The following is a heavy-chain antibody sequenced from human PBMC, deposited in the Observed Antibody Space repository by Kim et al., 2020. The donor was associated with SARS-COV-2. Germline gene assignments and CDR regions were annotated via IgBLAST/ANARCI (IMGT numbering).Heavy chain of an antibody. CDR2: IYYSGST. V-gene: IGHV4-59*08. J-gene: IGHJ2*01. Sequence: SETLSLTCTVSGGSISSYYWSWIRQPPGKGLEWIGYIYYSGSTNYNPSLKSRVTISVDTSKNQFSLKLSSVTAADTAVYYCARHGGARLLQSTSWYFDLWGRGTLVTVSS. D-gene: IGHD2-21*01. CDR3: ARHGGARLLQSTSWYFDL. CDR1: GGSISSYY.